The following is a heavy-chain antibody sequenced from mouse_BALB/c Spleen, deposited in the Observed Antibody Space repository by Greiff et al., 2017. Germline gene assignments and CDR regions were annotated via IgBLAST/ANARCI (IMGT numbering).Heavy chain of an antibody. D-gene: IGHD2-10*02. Sequence: QLQQSGPELVKPGASVKMSCKASGYTFTSYVMHWVKQKPGQGLEWIGYINPYNDGTKYNEKFKGKATLTSDKSSSTAYMELSSLTSEDSAVYYCARSSYGNYPYYAMDYWGQGTSVTVSS. CDR2: INPYNDGT. CDR3: ARSSYGNYPYYAMDY. V-gene: IGHV1-14*01. CDR1: GYTFTSYV. J-gene: IGHJ4*01.